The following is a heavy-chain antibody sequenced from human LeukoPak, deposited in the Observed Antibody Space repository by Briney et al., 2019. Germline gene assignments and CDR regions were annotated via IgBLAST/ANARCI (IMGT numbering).Heavy chain of an antibody. CDR3: VADTAGDLAF. Sequence: QPGGSLRLSCVTSGFPFNKYAFHWVRQAPGKGLEWVSGILANSRAIGYGDSVKGRFTISRDDATNSLYLQMNNLRVEDTALYYCVADTAGDLAFWGQGSLVIVSS. J-gene: IGHJ4*02. D-gene: IGHD3-10*01. CDR2: ILANSRAI. V-gene: IGHV3-9*01. CDR1: GFPFNKYA.